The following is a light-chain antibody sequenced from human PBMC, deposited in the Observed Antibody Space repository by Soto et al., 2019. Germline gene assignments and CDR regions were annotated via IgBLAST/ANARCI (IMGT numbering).Light chain of an antibody. CDR3: QQYSDWPPLT. CDR2: GAS. V-gene: IGKV3-15*01. CDR1: QSVDIN. J-gene: IGKJ4*01. Sequence: EIVMTQSPATLSVSPGERATLSCRASQSVDINLAWYQQKPGQAPRLLIYGASTRATGIPARFSGSGSGTEFTLTISSLQSEDFAVYHCQQYSDWPPLTFGGGTKADIK.